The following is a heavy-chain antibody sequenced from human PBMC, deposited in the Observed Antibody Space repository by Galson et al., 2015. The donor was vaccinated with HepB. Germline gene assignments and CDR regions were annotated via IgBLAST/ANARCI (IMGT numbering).Heavy chain of an antibody. CDR1: YY. J-gene: IGHJ3*02. Sequence: YYIQWVRQAPGPGLEWMGWINPSSGGTNYAQKFQGRVTMTRDTSISTAYMELGRLTSDDTAVYYCARMANLGYCSGASCYDDAFDMWGQGTMVTVSS. CDR3: ARMANLGYCSGASCYDDAFDM. D-gene: IGHD2-15*01. V-gene: IGHV1-2*02. CDR2: INPSSGGT.